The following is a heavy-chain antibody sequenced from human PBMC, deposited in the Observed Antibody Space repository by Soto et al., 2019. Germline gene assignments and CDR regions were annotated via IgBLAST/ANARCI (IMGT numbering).Heavy chain of an antibody. CDR1: GFTFSSYA. CDR2: ISGSGAST. J-gene: IGHJ4*02. D-gene: IGHD6-13*01. CDR3: AKDGSNFDY. Sequence: GGSLRLSCAASGFTFSSYAMSWVRQAPGKGLEWVSSISGSGASTYYADSVKGRFTFSRDNSKNTLYLQMNSLRAEDTAIYYCAKDGSNFDYWGQGTLVTVSS. V-gene: IGHV3-23*01.